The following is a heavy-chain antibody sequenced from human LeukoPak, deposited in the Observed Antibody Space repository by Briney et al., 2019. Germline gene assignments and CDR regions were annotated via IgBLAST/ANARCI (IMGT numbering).Heavy chain of an antibody. D-gene: IGHD6-19*01. CDR2: IYYNGST. V-gene: IGHV4-59*08. CDR1: GGSISNYY. Sequence: SETLSLTCTVSGGSISNYYWSWIRQPPGKRLEWIGYIYYNGSTIYNPSLESRLTISVDTSKNQFSLKLSSVTAADTAVYYCARQKGVAGREAVDYWGQGTLVTVSS. J-gene: IGHJ4*02. CDR3: ARQKGVAGREAVDY.